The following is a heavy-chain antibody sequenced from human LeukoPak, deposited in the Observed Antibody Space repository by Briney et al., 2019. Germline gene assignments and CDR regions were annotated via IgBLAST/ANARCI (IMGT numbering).Heavy chain of an antibody. Sequence: ASVKVSCKASGYTFISSGISWVRQAPGQGLEWMGWIRGSNGDTNYAQKLQGRVTVRTDTSTSTAYMELRSLRSDDTAVYYCVRDAGYGDYGPDHWGQGTLVTVSS. J-gene: IGHJ5*02. CDR2: IRGSNGDT. CDR1: GYTFISSG. V-gene: IGHV1-18*01. D-gene: IGHD4-17*01. CDR3: VRDAGYGDYGPDH.